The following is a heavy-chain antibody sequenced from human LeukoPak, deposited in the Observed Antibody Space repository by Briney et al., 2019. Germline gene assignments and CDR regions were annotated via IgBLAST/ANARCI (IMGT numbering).Heavy chain of an antibody. CDR2: IGRSGGDI. CDR3: IVFGDSNH. CDR1: GFTFNSYA. J-gene: IGHJ5*02. V-gene: IGHV3-23*01. Sequence: PGGSLRLSCAASGFTFNSYAMAWVRQAPGKGLEWVSVIGRSGGDIQYVDSVKGRFTISRDTSKNTLYLQINSLSVEDTAVYYCIVFGDSNHWGQGTLVTVSS. D-gene: IGHD4-17*01.